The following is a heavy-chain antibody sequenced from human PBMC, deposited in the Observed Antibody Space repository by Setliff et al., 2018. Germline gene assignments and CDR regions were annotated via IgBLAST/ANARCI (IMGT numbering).Heavy chain of an antibody. V-gene: IGHV1-18*01. D-gene: IGHD1-26*01. J-gene: IGHJ6*03. Sequence: ASVKVSCKASGYTFTTHGISWVRQAPGQGLEWMGWISTDDGDTNFAQKFQGRVTLTTDTSTGTAYMELRSLTSDDTAVYYCARSPPNRGVGQGHYMDVWGIGTTVTVSS. CDR2: ISTDDGDT. CDR3: ARSPPNRGVGQGHYMDV. CDR1: GYTFTTHG.